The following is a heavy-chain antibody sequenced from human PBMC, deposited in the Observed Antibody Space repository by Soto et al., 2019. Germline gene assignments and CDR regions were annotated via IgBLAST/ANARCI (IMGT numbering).Heavy chain of an antibody. CDR3: ARQDLEDTAMVEY. CDR1: GFTFSSYA. D-gene: IGHD5-18*01. CDR2: ISYDGSNK. V-gene: IGHV3-30-3*01. J-gene: IGHJ4*02. Sequence: QVQLVESGGGVVQPGRSLRLSCAASGFTFSSYAMHWVRQAPGKGLEWVAVISYDGSNKYYADSGKGRFTISRDNSKNTLYLQMNSLRSEDTAVYYCARQDLEDTAMVEYWGQGTLVTVSS.